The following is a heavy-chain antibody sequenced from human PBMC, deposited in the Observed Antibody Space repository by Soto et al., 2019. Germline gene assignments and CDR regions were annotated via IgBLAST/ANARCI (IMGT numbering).Heavy chain of an antibody. Sequence: SETLSLTCTVSGGSISSYYWSWIRQPPGKGLEWIGYIYYSGSTNYNPSLKSRVTISVDTSKNQFSLKLSSVTAADTAVYYCARRAGVVVDYWGQGTLVTVSS. CDR2: IYYSGST. CDR3: ARRAGVVVDY. CDR1: GGSISSYY. V-gene: IGHV4-59*08. D-gene: IGHD3-3*01. J-gene: IGHJ4*02.